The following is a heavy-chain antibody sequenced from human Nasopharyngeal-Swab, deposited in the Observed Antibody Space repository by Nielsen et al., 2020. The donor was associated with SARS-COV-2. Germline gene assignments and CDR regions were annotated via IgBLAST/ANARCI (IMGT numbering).Heavy chain of an antibody. CDR2: IWYDGSNK. CDR1: GFTFSSYG. CDR3: TRDIGGQYGF. Sequence: GESLKISCAASGFTFSSYGMHWVRQAPGKGLEWVAVIWYDGSNKYYADSVKGRFTISRDNAKNTLYLQMNSLRGDDTAVYYCTRDIGGQYGFWGQGNLVTVSS. V-gene: IGHV3-33*08. D-gene: IGHD4-11*01. J-gene: IGHJ4*02.